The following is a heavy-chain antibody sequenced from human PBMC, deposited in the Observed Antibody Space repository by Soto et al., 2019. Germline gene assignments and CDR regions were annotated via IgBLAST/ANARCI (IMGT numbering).Heavy chain of an antibody. Sequence: GESLKISCAASGFTFSSYAMHWVRQAPGKGLEWVATISASGGNIEYADSLKGRFTISRDNSKNTLYLQLNGLTADDTAIHYCAKVAGGLGYFDLWGRGILVTVSS. CDR1: GFTFSSYA. CDR3: AKVAGGLGYFDL. V-gene: IGHV3-23*01. D-gene: IGHD3-16*01. CDR2: ISASGGNI. J-gene: IGHJ2*01.